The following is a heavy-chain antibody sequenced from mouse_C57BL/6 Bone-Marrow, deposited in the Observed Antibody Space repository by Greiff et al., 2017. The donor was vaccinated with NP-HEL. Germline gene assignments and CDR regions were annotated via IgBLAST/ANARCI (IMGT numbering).Heavy chain of an antibody. J-gene: IGHJ3*01. CDR1: GYTFTSYW. CDR2: IDPSDSYT. V-gene: IGHV1-59*01. CDR3: ALITTVVAPFAY. D-gene: IGHD1-1*01. Sequence: QVQLQQPGAELVRPGTSVKLSCKASGYTFTSYWMHWVKQRPGQGLEWIGVIDPSDSYTNYNQKFKGKATLTVDTSSSTAYMQLSSLTSEDSAVYYCALITTVVAPFAYWGQGTLVTVSA.